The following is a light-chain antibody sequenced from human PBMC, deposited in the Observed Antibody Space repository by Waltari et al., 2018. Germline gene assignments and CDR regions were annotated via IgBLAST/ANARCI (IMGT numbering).Light chain of an antibody. Sequence: QSALSQPPSASGSPGPSVTISRTGTSSDVGGYNYVSWYQQHPGKAPKFVIHEVTKRPSGVPDRFSGSKSGNTASLTVSGLQAEDEADYYCSSYAGSNIVVFGGGTKLTVL. CDR2: EVT. V-gene: IGLV2-8*01. CDR3: SSYAGSNIVV. J-gene: IGLJ2*01. CDR1: SSDVGGYNY.